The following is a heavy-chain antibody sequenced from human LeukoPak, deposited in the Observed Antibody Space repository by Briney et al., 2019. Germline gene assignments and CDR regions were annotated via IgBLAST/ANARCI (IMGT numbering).Heavy chain of an antibody. CDR2: IYYSGNT. Sequence: SETLSLTCVVSGGSINASKWWSWVRQPPGKGLEWIGSIYYSGNTYYNPSLKSRVTISVDTSKNQFSLKLSSVTAADTAFYYCARHGNIVVVVAARGFDPWGQGTLVTVSS. D-gene: IGHD2-15*01. CDR1: GGSINASKW. CDR3: ARHGNIVVVVAARGFDP. V-gene: IGHV4-39*01. J-gene: IGHJ5*02.